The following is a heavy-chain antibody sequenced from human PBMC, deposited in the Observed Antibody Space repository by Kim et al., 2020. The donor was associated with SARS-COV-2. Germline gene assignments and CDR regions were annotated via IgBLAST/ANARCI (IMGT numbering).Heavy chain of an antibody. J-gene: IGHJ3*02. D-gene: IGHD2-8*01. CDR2: ISAYNGNT. Sequence: ASVKVSCKASGYTFTSYGISWVRQAPGQGLEWMGWISAYNGNTNYAQKLQGRVTMTTDTSTSTAYMELRSLRSHDTAVYYCARDLLTDIVLMVYAAARGDAFDIWGQGTMVTVSS. CDR1: GYTFTSYG. CDR3: ARDLLTDIVLMVYAAARGDAFDI. V-gene: IGHV1-18*01.